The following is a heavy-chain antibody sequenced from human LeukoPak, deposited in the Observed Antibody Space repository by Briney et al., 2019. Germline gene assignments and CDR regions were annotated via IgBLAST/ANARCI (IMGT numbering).Heavy chain of an antibody. J-gene: IGHJ4*02. CDR3: ARFSTRSYSFDY. CDR2: IYTSGST. Sequence: KPSQTLSLTCTVSGGSISSGSYYWSWIRQPAGKGLEWIGRIYTSGSTNYNPSLKSRVTISVDTSKNQFSLKLSSVTAADTAVYYCARFSTRSYSFDYWGQGTLVTVSS. CDR1: GGSISSGSYY. D-gene: IGHD1-26*01. V-gene: IGHV4-61*02.